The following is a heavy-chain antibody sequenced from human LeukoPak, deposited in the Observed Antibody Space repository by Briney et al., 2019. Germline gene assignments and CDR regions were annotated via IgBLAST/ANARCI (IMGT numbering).Heavy chain of an antibody. CDR1: GYTFTSCD. CDR3: TRGSSGRRDN. D-gene: IGHD6-19*01. V-gene: IGHV1-8*01. Sequence: ASVKVSCKASGYTFTSCDINWVRQAPGQGLEWMGWMNPNSGNTGYGQSFQGRITMIRDISIGTAYMELSNLTSEDTAIYYCTRGSSGRRDNWGQGTLVSVSA. CDR2: MNPNSGNT. J-gene: IGHJ1*01.